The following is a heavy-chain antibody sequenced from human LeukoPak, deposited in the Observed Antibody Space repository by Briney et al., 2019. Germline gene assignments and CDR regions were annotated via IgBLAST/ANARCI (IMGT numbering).Heavy chain of an antibody. D-gene: IGHD3-10*01. CDR2: IKEDGSEK. V-gene: IGHV3-7*03. Sequence: QPGGSLSLSCAASGFTFSNYWMSWVRQAPGKGLEGVANIKEDGSEKYYVDSVKGRFTTSRDNAKNSLYLQMNSLRAEDTAVYYCARDGFGELDYWGQGTLVTVSS. CDR1: GFTFSNYW. CDR3: ARDGFGELDY. J-gene: IGHJ4*02.